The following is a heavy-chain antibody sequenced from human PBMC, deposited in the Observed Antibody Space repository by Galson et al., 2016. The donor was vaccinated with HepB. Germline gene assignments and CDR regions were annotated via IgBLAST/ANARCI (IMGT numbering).Heavy chain of an antibody. CDR3: AREGVRGEINYGMDV. D-gene: IGHD3-10*01. J-gene: IGHJ6*02. V-gene: IGHV1-2*04. Sequence: SVKVSCKASGYTFTGDYIHWVRQAPGQGVEWMGWINPNSGDTNYAQKFQDWVTMTRDTSISTAYMGLRRLRSGDTAVYYCAREGVRGEINYGMDVWGQGTTVTVSS. CDR1: GYTFTGDY. CDR2: INPNSGDT.